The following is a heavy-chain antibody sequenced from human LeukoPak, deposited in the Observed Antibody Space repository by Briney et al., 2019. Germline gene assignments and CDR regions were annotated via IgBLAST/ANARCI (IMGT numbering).Heavy chain of an antibody. Sequence: SETLSLTCTVSGGSISSSSYYWGWIRQPPGKGLEWIGSIYYSGSTYYNPSLKSRVTISVDTSKNQFSLKPSSVTAADTAVYYCARHGFSVGATTFGNWFDPWGQGTLVTVSS. V-gene: IGHV4-39*01. CDR3: ARHGFSVGATTFGNWFDP. J-gene: IGHJ5*02. D-gene: IGHD1-26*01. CDR1: GGSISSSSYY. CDR2: IYYSGST.